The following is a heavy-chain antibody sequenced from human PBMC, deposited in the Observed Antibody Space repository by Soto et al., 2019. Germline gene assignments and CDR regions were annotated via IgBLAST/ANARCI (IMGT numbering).Heavy chain of an antibody. CDR2: IIPILGIA. J-gene: IGHJ6*02. V-gene: IGHV1-69*02. CDR1: GGTFSSYT. CDR3: ARRKATIDYFGMDV. Sequence: QVQLVQSGAEVKKPGSSVKVSCKASGGTFSSYTISWVRQAPGQGLEWMGRIIPILGIANYAQKFQGRVTITADKSTSTAYMELGSLRSEETAVYYCARRKATIDYFGMDVWGQGTTVTVSS. D-gene: IGHD5-12*01.